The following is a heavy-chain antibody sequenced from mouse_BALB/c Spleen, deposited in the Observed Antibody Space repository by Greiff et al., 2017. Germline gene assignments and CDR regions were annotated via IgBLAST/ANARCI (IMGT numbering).Heavy chain of an antibody. CDR3: TRPPLRRYAMDY. J-gene: IGHJ4*01. D-gene: IGHD1-2*01. CDR1: GFTFSNYW. CDR2: IRLKSNNYAT. V-gene: IGHV6-6*02. Sequence: EVHLVESGGGLVQPGGSMKLSCVASGFTFSNYWMNWVRQSPEKGLEWVAEIRLKSNNYATHYAESVKGRFTISRDDSKSSVYLQMNNLRAEDTGIYYCTRPPLRRYAMDYWGQGTSVTVSS.